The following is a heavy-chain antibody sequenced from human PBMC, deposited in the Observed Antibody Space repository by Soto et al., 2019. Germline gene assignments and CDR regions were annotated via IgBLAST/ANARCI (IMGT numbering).Heavy chain of an antibody. CDR2: ISYDGSNK. CDR3: ARGLPEGAFDY. J-gene: IGHJ4*02. Sequence: LRLSCAASGFTFSSYAMHWVRQAPGKGLEWVAVISYDGSNKYYADSVKGRFTISRDNSKNTLYLQMNSLRAEDTAVYYCARGLPEGAFDYWGQGTLVTVSS. CDR1: GFTFSSYA. D-gene: IGHD2-21*02. V-gene: IGHV3-30-3*01.